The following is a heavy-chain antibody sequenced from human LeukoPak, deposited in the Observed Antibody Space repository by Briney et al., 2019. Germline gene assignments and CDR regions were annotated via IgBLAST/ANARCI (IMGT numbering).Heavy chain of an antibody. CDR1: GGSISSSNW. J-gene: IGHJ5*02. Sequence: SGTLSLTCAVSGGSISSSNWWSWVRQPPGKGLEWIGEIYHSGSTNSSPSLKSRVTISVDKSKNQFSLKLSSVTAADTAVYYCAKIMGRGYCTSTSCRGDWFDPWGQGTLVTVSS. CDR3: AKIMGRGYCTSTSCRGDWFDP. CDR2: IYHSGST. D-gene: IGHD2-2*01. V-gene: IGHV4-4*02.